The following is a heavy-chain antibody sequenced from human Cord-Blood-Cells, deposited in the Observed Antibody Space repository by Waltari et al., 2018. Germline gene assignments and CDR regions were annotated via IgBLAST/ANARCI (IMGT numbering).Heavy chain of an antibody. CDR1: GGSFSGYY. J-gene: IGHJ4*02. CDR2: INHSGST. Sequence: QVQLQQWGAGLLKPSETLSLTCAVYGGSFSGYYWSWIRPPPGKGLEWIGEINHSGSTNYNPSLKSRVTISVDTSKNQFSLKLSSVTAADTAVYYCARAGNVDTAMVEGEFDYWGQGTLVTVSS. V-gene: IGHV4-34*01. D-gene: IGHD5-18*01. CDR3: ARAGNVDTAMVEGEFDY.